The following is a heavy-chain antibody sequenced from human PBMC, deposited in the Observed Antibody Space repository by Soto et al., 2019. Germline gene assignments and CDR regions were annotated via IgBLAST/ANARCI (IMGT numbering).Heavy chain of an antibody. D-gene: IGHD3-9*01. CDR2: ISSSSSYI. J-gene: IGHJ6*02. CDR3: ARDISYDILTGYYKTVTGAQAYYYYYYGMDV. V-gene: IGHV3-21*01. Sequence: NPGGSLRLSCAASGFTFSSYSMNWVRQAPGKGLEWVSSISSSSSYIYYADSVKGRFTISRDNAKNSLYLQMNSLRAEDTAVYYCARDISYDILTGYYKTVTGAQAYYYYYYGMDVWGQGTTVTVSS. CDR1: GFTFSSYS.